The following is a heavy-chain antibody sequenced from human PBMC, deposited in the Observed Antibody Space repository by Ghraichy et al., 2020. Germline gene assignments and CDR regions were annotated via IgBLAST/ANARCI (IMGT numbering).Heavy chain of an antibody. CDR2: ISSTSSTT. D-gene: IGHD3-22*01. CDR3: ARYESYYYVSSGYYYAFDI. V-gene: IGHV3-48*02. CDR1: GFTFSTYS. J-gene: IGHJ3*02. Sequence: GGSLRLSCAGSGFTFSTYSMNWVRQAPGKGREWVSYISSTSSTTYYADSVKGRFTISRDNAKNSLYLQMNSLRDEDTAVYYFARYESYYYVSSGYYYAFDIWGQGTMVTVSS.